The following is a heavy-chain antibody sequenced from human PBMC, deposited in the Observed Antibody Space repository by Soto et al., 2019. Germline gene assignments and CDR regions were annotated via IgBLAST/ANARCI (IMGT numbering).Heavy chain of an antibody. CDR3: ARGRHNSSSVTWFEP. CDR1: GGSISSGDYY. CDR2: IYYSGST. D-gene: IGHD6-13*01. Sequence: SETLSLTCTVSGGSISSGDYYWSWIRQPPGKGLEWIGYIYYSGSTYYNPSLKSRVTISVDTSKNQFSLKLSSVTAADTAVYYCARGRHNSSSVTWFEPWGQETL. J-gene: IGHJ5*02. V-gene: IGHV4-30-4*01.